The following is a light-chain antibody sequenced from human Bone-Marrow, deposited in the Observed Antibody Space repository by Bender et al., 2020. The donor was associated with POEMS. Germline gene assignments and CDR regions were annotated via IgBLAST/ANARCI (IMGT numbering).Light chain of an antibody. J-gene: IGLJ1*01. Sequence: QSSLTQPASVSGSPGQSITISCTRTSIYVGTYKLVSWYQHHPGKAPKLLIYEDTKRPSGVSNRFSGSKSGSTASLTISGLQIEDEADYYCFSSAGSSVFGLGTKVTVL. CDR3: FSSAGSSV. CDR1: SIYVGTYKL. V-gene: IGLV2-23*01. CDR2: EDT.